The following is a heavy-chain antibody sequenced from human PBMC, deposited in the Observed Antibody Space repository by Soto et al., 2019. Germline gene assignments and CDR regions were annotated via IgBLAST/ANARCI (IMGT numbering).Heavy chain of an antibody. CDR3: ASTYYYDSSGYEN. CDR1: GYSFTSYW. V-gene: IGHV5-10-1*01. Sequence: GESLKISCKGSGYSFTSYWISWVRQMPGKGLEWMGRIDPSDSYTNYSPSFQGHVTISADKSISTAYLQWSSLKASDTAMYYCASTYYYDSSGYENWGQGTLVTVSS. CDR2: IDPSDSYT. J-gene: IGHJ4*02. D-gene: IGHD3-22*01.